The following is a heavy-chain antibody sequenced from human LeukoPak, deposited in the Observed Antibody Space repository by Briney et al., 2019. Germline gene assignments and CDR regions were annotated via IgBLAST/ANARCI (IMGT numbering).Heavy chain of an antibody. CDR2: ISYDGSNK. CDR3: ARDLGFDY. D-gene: IGHD7-27*01. CDR1: GFTFSSYA. J-gene: IGHJ4*02. Sequence: GGSLRLFCAASGFTFSSYAMHWVRQAPGKGLEWVAVISYDGSNKYYADSVKGRFTISRDNSKNTLYLQMNSLRAEDTAVYYCARDLGFDYWGQGTLVTVSS. V-gene: IGHV3-30-3*01.